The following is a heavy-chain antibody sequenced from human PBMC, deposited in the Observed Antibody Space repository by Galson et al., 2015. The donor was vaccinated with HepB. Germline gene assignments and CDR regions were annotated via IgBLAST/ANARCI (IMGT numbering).Heavy chain of an antibody. CDR1: EYTFTTYA. CDR2: ININTGNP. V-gene: IGHV7-4-1*02. CDR3: ARFPAYYFDY. J-gene: IGHJ4*02. Sequence: SVKVSCKASEYTFTTYALNWVRQAPGQGLEWMGWININTGNPTYAQGFTGRFVFSLDTSVSTAYLQISSLKAEDTAVYYCARFPAYYFDYWGQGTLVTVSS.